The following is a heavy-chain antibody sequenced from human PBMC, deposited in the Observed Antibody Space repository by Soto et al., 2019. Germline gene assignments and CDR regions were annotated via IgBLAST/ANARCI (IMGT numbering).Heavy chain of an antibody. CDR3: ARGGAATLWGKNKLDWYFDL. D-gene: IGHD3-16*01. CDR2: IWYDGSNK. J-gene: IGHJ2*01. CDR1: GFTFSSYG. V-gene: IGHV3-33*01. Sequence: QVQLVESGGGVVQPGRSLRLSCAASGFTFSSYGMHWVRQAPGKGLEWVAVIWYDGSNKYYADSVKGRFTISRDNSKNTLYLQMNSLRAGDMAVYYCARGGAATLWGKNKLDWYFDLWGRGTLVTVSS.